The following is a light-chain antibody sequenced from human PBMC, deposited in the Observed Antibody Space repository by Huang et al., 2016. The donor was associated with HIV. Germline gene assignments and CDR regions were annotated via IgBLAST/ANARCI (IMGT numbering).Light chain of an antibody. CDR1: QSVGTN. Sequence: EILLTQSPATLSVSPGERATLACRASQSVGTNLAWYQQKPGQAPRLRLDGASTRATGVPAGFSGSGSATEFTRTISSLQSEDFAVYYCHQYNNWLSFGGGTKVDIK. V-gene: IGKV3-15*01. J-gene: IGKJ4*01. CDR2: GAS. CDR3: HQYNNWLS.